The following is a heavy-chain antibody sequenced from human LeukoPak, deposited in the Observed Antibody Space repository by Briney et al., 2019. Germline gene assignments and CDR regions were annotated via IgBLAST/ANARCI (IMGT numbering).Heavy chain of an antibody. CDR1: GGSFSGYY. CDR2: INHSGST. J-gene: IGHJ5*02. Sequence: PSETLSLTCAVYGGSFSGYYWSWIRQPPGKGLEWIGEINHSGSTNYNPSLKSRVTISVDTSKNQFSLKLSSVTAADTAVYYCARQSVVVPAATNWFDPWGQGTLVTVSS. D-gene: IGHD2-2*01. CDR3: ARQSVVVPAATNWFDP. V-gene: IGHV4-34*01.